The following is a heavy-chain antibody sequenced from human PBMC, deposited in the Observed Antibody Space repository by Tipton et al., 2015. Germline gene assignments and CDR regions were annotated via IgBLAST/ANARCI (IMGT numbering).Heavy chain of an antibody. V-gene: IGHV5-51*01. Sequence: QLVQSGAEVKKPGESLKISCKGSGYLFTSFWIGWVRQMPGKGLEWMGTIYPGDSETRYNPTFQGQVTISADKSITTAYLHGRSLKASDPAMYYCVRRARRVGSHSYPYYFDYWGQGTLVPVSS. CDR3: VRRARRVGSHSYPYYFDY. CDR2: IYPGDSET. CDR1: GYLFTSFW. J-gene: IGHJ4*02. D-gene: IGHD1-26*01.